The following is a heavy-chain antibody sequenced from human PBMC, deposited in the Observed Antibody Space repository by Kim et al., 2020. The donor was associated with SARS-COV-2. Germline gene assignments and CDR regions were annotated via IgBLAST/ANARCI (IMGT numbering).Heavy chain of an antibody. V-gene: IGHV1-8*01. D-gene: IGHD2-15*01. CDR3: ARNSVVSRYFDY. J-gene: IGHJ4*02. CDR2: MNPNCGNT. Sequence: ASVKVSCKASGYTFTSYDINWVRQASGQGLEWMGWMNPNCGNTGSAQKFQGRVTMTRNTSTSTAYMELSSLRPEDTAVYYCARNSVVSRYFDYWGQGTLVTVSS. CDR1: GYTFTSYD.